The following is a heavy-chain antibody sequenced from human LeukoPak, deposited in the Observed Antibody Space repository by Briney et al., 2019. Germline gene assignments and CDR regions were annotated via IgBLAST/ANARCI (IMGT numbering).Heavy chain of an antibody. Sequence: GGSLRLSCAASGFTFSSYAMSWVRQAPGKGLEWVLAISGSGGSTYYADSVKGRFTISRDNSKNTLYLQMNSLRAEDTAVYYCAKSLVVPAAIYGYYYYGMDVWGQGTTVTVSS. CDR1: GFTFSSYA. CDR2: ISGSGGST. CDR3: AKSLVVPAAIYGYYYYGMDV. J-gene: IGHJ6*02. D-gene: IGHD2-2*01. V-gene: IGHV3-23*01.